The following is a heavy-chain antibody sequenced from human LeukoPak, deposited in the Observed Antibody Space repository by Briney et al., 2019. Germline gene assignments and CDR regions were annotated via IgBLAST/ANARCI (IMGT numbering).Heavy chain of an antibody. J-gene: IGHJ4*02. CDR2: ISYDGSNK. CDR3: ARDYYDSSGYYYFDY. CDR1: GFTFSSYA. V-gene: IGHV3-30*14. D-gene: IGHD3-22*01. Sequence: GGSLRLSCAASGFTFSSYAMHWVRQAPGKGLEWVAVISYDGSNKYYADSVKGRFTISRDNSKNTLYLQMNSLRAEDTAVYYCARDYYDSSGYYYFDYWGQGTLVTVSS.